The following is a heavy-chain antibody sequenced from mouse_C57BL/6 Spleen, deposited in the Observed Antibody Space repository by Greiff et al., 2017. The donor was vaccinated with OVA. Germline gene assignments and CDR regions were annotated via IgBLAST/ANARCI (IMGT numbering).Heavy chain of an antibody. Sequence: QVTLKECGPGILQSSQTLSLTCSFSGFSLSTSGMGVSWIRQPSGKGLEWLAHIYWDDDKRYNPSLKSRLTISKDTSRNQVFLKITSVDTADTATYYCARRANSNYGFAYWGQGTLVTVSA. CDR2: IYWDDDK. V-gene: IGHV8-12*01. CDR1: GFSLSTSGMG. CDR3: ARRANSNYGFAY. D-gene: IGHD2-5*01. J-gene: IGHJ3*01.